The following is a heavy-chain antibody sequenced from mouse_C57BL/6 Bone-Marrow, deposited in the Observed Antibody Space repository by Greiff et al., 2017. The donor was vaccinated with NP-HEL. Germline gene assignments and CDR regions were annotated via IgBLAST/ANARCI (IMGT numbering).Heavy chain of an antibody. J-gene: IGHJ2*01. Sequence: VQLKQSGAELVRPGASVKLSCTASGFNIKDDYMHWVKQRPEQGLEWIGWIDPENGDTEYASKFQGKATITADTSSNTAYLQLSSLTSEDTAVYYCTTDKGDYRGQGTTLTVSS. CDR3: TTDKGDY. CDR2: IDPENGDT. V-gene: IGHV14-4*01. CDR1: GFNIKDDY.